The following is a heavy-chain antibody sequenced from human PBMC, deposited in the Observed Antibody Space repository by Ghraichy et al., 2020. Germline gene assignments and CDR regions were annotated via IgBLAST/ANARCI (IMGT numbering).Heavy chain of an antibody. CDR1: GFSVGSHG. V-gene: IGHV3-23*01. Sequence: GSLRLSCEASGFSVGSHGMSWVRQAPGKGLEGVSGISESTGNSFYADSVKGRFTISRDNSKNTLYLQMNSLNVEDTALYYCKRDSGWEHDLWGQGTLVTVSS. D-gene: IGHD1-26*01. CDR2: ISESTGNS. CDR3: KRDSGWEHDL. J-gene: IGHJ5*02.